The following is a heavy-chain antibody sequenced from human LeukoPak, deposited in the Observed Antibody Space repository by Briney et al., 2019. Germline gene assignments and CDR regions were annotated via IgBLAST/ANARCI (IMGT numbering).Heavy chain of an antibody. V-gene: IGHV3-15*01. J-gene: IGHJ6*03. D-gene: IGHD3-9*01. CDR1: GFTLSNVW. CDR2: IKSRTDGGTT. CDR3: TTYWLGYFDRPPYYYYYMDV. Sequence: GGSLRLSCAASGFTLSNVWMSWVRQAPGKGLEWVGRIKSRTDGGTTDYAAPVKGRFTIARDDSKNTLYLQMNSLKTEDTGVYYCTTYWLGYFDRPPYYYYYMDVWGKGTTVTVSS.